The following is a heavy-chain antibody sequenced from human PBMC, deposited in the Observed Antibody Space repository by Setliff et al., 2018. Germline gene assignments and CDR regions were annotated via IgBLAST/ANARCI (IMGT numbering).Heavy chain of an antibody. CDR1: GYSFTSFY. V-gene: IGHV1-46*01. J-gene: IGHJ4*02. CDR2: INPGGGSA. CDR3: ARGGMAAANRKGVFEY. Sequence: ASVKVSCKASGYSFTSFYMHWVRRAPGQGLEWMGIINPGGGSASYAEKFQGRVTMTRDTSTSTFYMEVNILRSDDTAVYYCARGGMAAANRKGVFEYWGQGTLVTVSS. D-gene: IGHD6-13*01.